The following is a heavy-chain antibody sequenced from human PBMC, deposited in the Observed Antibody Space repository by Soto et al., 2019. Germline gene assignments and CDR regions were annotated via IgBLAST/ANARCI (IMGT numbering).Heavy chain of an antibody. J-gene: IGHJ4*01. CDR1: GFTFSSYW. CDR3: ARDNWNSY. D-gene: IGHD1-7*01. CDR2: IHNDGSST. Sequence: GGSLRLSCAASGFTFSSYWMHWVRQAPGKGLMWVSRIHNDGSSTRYADSVKGRFTISRDNAKNTLYLQMSSLRVEDTAVYYCARDNWNSYWGQGTLVTVSS. V-gene: IGHV3-74*01.